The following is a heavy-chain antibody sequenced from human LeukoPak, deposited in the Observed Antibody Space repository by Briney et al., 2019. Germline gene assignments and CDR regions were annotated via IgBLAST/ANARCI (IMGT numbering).Heavy chain of an antibody. CDR2: ISGSGGST. CDR3: AKAGVYCSSTSCYTRNKAYYYYYYGMDV. J-gene: IGHJ6*02. D-gene: IGHD2-2*02. V-gene: IGHV3-23*01. Sequence: QTGGSLRLSCAASGFTFSSYAMSWVRQAPGKGLEWVSAISGSGGSTYYADSVKGRFTISRDNSKNTLYLQMNSLRAEDTAVYYCAKAGVYCSSTSCYTRNKAYYYYYYGMDVWGQGTTVTVSS. CDR1: GFTFSSYA.